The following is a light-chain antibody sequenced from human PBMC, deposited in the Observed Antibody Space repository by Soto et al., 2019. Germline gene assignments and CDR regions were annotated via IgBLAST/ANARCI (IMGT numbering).Light chain of an antibody. V-gene: IGLV2-14*01. CDR3: SSYTSSSTLLEV. Sequence: QSALTQPASVSGSPGQSITISCTGTSSDVGGYNYVSWYQQHPGKAPKLMIYDVSNRPSGVSNRFSGSKSGNTASLTISGPQAEDEDDYYCSSYTSSSTLLEVFGTGTKLTVL. J-gene: IGLJ1*01. CDR2: DVS. CDR1: SSDVGGYNY.